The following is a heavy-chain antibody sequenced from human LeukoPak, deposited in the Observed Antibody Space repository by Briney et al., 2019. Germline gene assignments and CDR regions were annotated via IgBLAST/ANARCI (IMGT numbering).Heavy chain of an antibody. CDR1: GGSISSGGYS. V-gene: IGHV4-30-2*01. J-gene: IGHJ5*02. D-gene: IGHD2-15*01. CDR2: IYHSGST. CDR3: ARDLGYCSGGSCYHWFDP. Sequence: PSETLSLTCAVSGGSISSGGYSWSWIPPPPGKGLEGVGYIYHSGSTYYNPSLKSRVTISVDRSKNQFSLKLSSVTAADTAVYYCARDLGYCSGGSCYHWFDPWGQGTLVTVSS.